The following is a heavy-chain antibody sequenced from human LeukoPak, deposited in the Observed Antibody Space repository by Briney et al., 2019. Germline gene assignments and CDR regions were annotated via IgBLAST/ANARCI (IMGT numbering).Heavy chain of an antibody. J-gene: IGHJ4*02. CDR2: IKSKTDGGTT. Sequence: GGSLRLSCAASGFTFSNAWMSWVRQAPGKGMEWVGRIKSKTDGGTTDYAAPVKGRFTISRDDSKNTLYLQMNSLKTEDTAVYYCTTGPFGDTDDYWGQGTLVTVSS. CDR1: GFTFSNAW. D-gene: IGHD3-10*01. CDR3: TTGPFGDTDDY. V-gene: IGHV3-15*01.